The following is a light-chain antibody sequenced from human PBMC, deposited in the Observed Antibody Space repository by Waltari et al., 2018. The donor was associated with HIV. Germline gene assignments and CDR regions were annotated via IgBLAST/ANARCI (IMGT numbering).Light chain of an antibody. CDR1: QSLLYTSNNKNF. CDR3: QQYYTTPLT. J-gene: IGKJ4*01. V-gene: IGKV4-1*01. Sequence: DIVMTQSPESLPVSLGERAPINCKSSQSLLYTSNNKNFLAWYQQKPGQPPKLLIYWAFTRESGVPDRFSGSGSGTDFTLTISGLQADDVAIYYCQQYYTTPLTFGGGTKVEI. CDR2: WAF.